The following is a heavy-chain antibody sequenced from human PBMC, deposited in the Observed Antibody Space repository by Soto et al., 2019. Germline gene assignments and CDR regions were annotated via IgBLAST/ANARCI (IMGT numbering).Heavy chain of an antibody. Sequence: QVQLVQSGAEVKKPGSSVRVSCKASGTIFSSYTISWMRQAPGQGPEWMGRIIPILGETNSAQKFQDRVTLTADKSTNTAYMELNSLRLEDTAVYYCARGLGGRMDDWGQGTTVTVSS. CDR2: IIPILGET. D-gene: IGHD3-16*01. CDR1: GTIFSSYT. V-gene: IGHV1-69*08. J-gene: IGHJ6*02. CDR3: ARGLGGRMDD.